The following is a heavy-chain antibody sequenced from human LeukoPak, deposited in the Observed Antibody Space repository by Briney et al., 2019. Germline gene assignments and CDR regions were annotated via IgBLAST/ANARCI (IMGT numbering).Heavy chain of an antibody. Sequence: GGSLRLSCAASGFTFSSYAMSWIRQAPGKGLEWVSYISSSGSTIYYADSVKGRFTISRDNAKNSLYLQMNSLRAEDTAVYYCARENIRDYGGNSNYFDYWGQGTLVTVSS. CDR3: ARENIRDYGGNSNYFDY. V-gene: IGHV3-11*01. CDR2: ISSSGSTI. D-gene: IGHD4-23*01. CDR1: GFTFSSYA. J-gene: IGHJ4*02.